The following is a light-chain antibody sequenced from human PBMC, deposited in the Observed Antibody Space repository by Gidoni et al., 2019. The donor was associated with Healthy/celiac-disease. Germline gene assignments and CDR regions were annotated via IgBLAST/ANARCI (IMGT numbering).Light chain of an antibody. V-gene: IGKV1-13*02. CDR2: DAS. CDR3: QQFNSYPIT. CDR1: QGISSA. J-gene: IGKJ5*01. Sequence: AIQLTQSPSSLSASVGDRVTITCRASQGISSALAWYQQKPGKAPKLLIYDASSLESGVPSMFSGSGSGTDFTLTISSLQPEEFATYYCQQFNSYPITFGQGTRLEIK.